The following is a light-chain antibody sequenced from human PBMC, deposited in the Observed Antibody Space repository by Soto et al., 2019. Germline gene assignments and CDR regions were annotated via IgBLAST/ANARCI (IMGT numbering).Light chain of an antibody. CDR1: RDISQN. J-gene: IGKJ2*01. Sequence: DVQLTQSPSSLFASIGDRVTLTCRSSRDISQNLNWYQQRPGKAPTVLIYAASVFQDGVPSRFSGAGSGTDFSLTISSLQREDSATYCCQQSSAVQYTFGRGTKL. CDR3: QQSSAVQYT. V-gene: IGKV1-39*01. CDR2: AAS.